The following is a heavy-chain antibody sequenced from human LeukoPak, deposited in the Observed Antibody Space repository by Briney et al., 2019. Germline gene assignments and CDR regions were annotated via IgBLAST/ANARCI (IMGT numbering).Heavy chain of an antibody. Sequence: PGGSLRLSCAASGFTFSSYSMNWVRQAPGKGLEWVATVYQDGTEKHFLDSVEGRFTISRDNAKKSVYLQMSSLRPGDTAVYFCVRGAWYFQYWGQGTLVTVSS. D-gene: IGHD3-16*01. CDR2: VYQDGTEK. J-gene: IGHJ4*02. V-gene: IGHV3-7*04. CDR3: VRGAWYFQY. CDR1: GFTFSSYS.